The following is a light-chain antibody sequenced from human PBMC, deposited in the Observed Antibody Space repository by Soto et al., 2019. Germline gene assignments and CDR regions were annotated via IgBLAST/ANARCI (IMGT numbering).Light chain of an antibody. J-gene: IGKJ1*01. CDR3: QQYGSSPRT. CDR1: QSVSTSS. CDR2: GAS. V-gene: IGKV3-20*01. Sequence: EIVLTQSPGTLSLSPGARATLSCRASQSVSTSSLAWYQQKGGQAPRLLIHGASSRATGIPDRFSGSGSGTDFTLTISRLEPEDFAVYYCQQYGSSPRTFGQGTK.